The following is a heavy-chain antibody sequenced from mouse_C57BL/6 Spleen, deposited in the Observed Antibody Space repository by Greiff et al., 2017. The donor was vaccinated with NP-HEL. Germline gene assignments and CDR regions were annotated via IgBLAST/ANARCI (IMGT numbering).Heavy chain of an antibody. CDR3: TRDGYYREY. Sequence: VKLMESGPELVKPGASVKISCKASGYAFSSSWMNWVKQRPGKGLEWIGRIYPGDGDTNYNGKFKGKATLTADKSSSTAYMQLSSLTSEDSAVYFCTRDGYYREYWGQGTTLTVSS. D-gene: IGHD2-3*01. CDR2: IYPGDGDT. CDR1: GYAFSSSW. J-gene: IGHJ2*01. V-gene: IGHV1-82*01.